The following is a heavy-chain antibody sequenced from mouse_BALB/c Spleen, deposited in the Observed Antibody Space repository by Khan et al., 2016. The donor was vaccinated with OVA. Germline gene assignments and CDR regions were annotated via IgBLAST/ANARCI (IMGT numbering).Heavy chain of an antibody. CDR3: ARSVTITTVVATDFDY. CDR1: GYSITSDYA. D-gene: IGHD1-1*01. Sequence: VQLKESGPGLVKPSQSLSLTCTVTGYSITSDYAWNWIRQFPGNKLEWMGYISYSGRTSYNPSLKSRISITRDTSKNQVSIQLNSVTTEDTATYYGARSVTITTVVATDFDYWGQGTTLTVSS. CDR2: ISYSGRT. V-gene: IGHV3-2*02. J-gene: IGHJ2*01.